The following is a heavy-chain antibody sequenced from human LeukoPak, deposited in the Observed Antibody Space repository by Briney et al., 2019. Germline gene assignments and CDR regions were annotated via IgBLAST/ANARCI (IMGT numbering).Heavy chain of an antibody. CDR1: GFTVVRNW. Sequence: PGPSLTPSCAPSGFTVVRNWTSSARHAPGGWLEWVANIKQEGRENYHMHSVKGRFSISRDNAKNSLYLQMNSLRAEDTAVYYCARDLLFFSGYDDYWGQGTLVTVSS. V-gene: IGHV3-7*03. J-gene: IGHJ4*02. CDR3: ARDLLFFSGYDDY. D-gene: IGHD2-21*02. CDR2: IKQEGREN.